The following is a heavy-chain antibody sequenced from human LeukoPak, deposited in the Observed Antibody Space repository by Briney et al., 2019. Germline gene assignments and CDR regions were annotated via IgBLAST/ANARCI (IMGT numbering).Heavy chain of an antibody. J-gene: IGHJ4*02. V-gene: IGHV1-69*04. CDR3: ARDSSGWYSDY. CDR2: IIPILGIA. D-gene: IGHD6-19*01. CDR1: GGTFSSYA. Sequence: SVKVSCKASGGTFSSYAISWVRQAPGQGLEWMGRIIPILGIANYAQKLQGRVTITADKSTSTAYMELSSLRSEDTAVYYCARDSSGWYSDYWGQGTLVTVSS.